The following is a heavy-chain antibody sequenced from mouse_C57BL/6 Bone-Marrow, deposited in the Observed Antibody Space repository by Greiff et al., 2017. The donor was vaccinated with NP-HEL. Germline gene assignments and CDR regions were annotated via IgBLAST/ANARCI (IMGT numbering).Heavy chain of an antibody. V-gene: IGHV1-64*01. CDR1: GYTFTSYW. CDR3: ATLWLRRFY. J-gene: IGHJ2*01. Sequence: VQLQQSGAELVKPGASVTLSCKASGYTFTSYWMHWVKQRPGQGLEWIGMIHPNSGSTNYNEKFKSKATLTVDKSSSTAYMQLSSLTSEDSAVYYCATLWLRRFYWGQGTTLTVSS. CDR2: IHPNSGST. D-gene: IGHD2-2*01.